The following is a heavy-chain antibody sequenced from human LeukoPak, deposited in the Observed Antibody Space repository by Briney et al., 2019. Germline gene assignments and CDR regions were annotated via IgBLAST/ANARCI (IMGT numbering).Heavy chain of an antibody. J-gene: IGHJ4*02. CDR1: GFTFSSYA. V-gene: IGHV3-23*01. CDR2: ISGSGGGT. D-gene: IGHD2/OR15-2a*01. CDR3: AKERAFGTWLGDY. Sequence: PGGSLRLSCAAFGFTFSSYAMTWVRQAPGKGPEWVSAISGSGGGTYYADSVKGRFTISRDNSKNTLYLEMNSLRVEDTAVYYCAKERAFGTWLGDYWGQGTLVTVSS.